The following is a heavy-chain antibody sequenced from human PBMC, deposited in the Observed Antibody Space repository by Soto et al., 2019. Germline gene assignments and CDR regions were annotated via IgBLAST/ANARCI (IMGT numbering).Heavy chain of an antibody. J-gene: IGHJ4*02. CDR1: GFTFSSYA. D-gene: IGHD4-4*01. V-gene: IGHV3-23*01. CDR3: AGHTTVTTGFDLDY. CDR2: IGGSGGGT. Sequence: GGSLRLPCAAAGFTFSSYAMSWVRQAPGKGLEGVSTIGGSGGGTYYADSVKGRFTISRDNSRNALLLQMNSLRAEDTALYYCAGHTTVTTGFDLDYWGQGTLVTVSS.